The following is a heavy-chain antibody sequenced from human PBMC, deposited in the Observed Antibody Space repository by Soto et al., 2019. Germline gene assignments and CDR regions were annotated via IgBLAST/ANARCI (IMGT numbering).Heavy chain of an antibody. V-gene: IGHV3-23*01. CDR2: ISGSGGST. CDR1: GFTFSSYA. J-gene: IGHJ4*02. Sequence: QAGGSLRLSCAASGFTFSSYAMSWVRQAPGKGLEWVSAISGSGGSTYYADSVKGRFTISRDNSKNTLYLQMNSLRAEDTAVYYCAKQRRMGGYFDYWGQGTLVTVSS. D-gene: IGHD2-15*01. CDR3: AKQRRMGGYFDY.